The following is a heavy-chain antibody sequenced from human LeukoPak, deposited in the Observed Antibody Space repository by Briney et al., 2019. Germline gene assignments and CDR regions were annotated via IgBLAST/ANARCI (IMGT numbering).Heavy chain of an antibody. CDR1: GFTLSTYW. CDR3: ARGSWSAADTNIDY. Sequence: GGSLRLSCAASGFTLSTYWMHWVRQGPGKGLVWVSCINSGGSRTTYADSVKGRFTISRDNAKNTLYLQMNTLRVEDTAVYYCARGSWSAADTNIDYWGPGTLVTVSS. D-gene: IGHD6-13*01. CDR2: INSGGSRT. V-gene: IGHV3-74*01. J-gene: IGHJ4*02.